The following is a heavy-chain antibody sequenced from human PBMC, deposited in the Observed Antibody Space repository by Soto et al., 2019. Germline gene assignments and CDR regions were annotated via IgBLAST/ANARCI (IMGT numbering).Heavy chain of an antibody. J-gene: IGHJ4*02. D-gene: IGHD2-2*01. CDR3: AAHLGYCTSTSCYFNY. V-gene: IGHV4-34*01. CDR2: VNHSGGT. CDR1: GGSFTGYY. Sequence: SETLSLTCAVYGGSFTGYYWSWIRQPPGKGLEWIGEVNHSGGTNYNPSLKSRVTISVGTSKNQFSLKLSSVTAADTAMYYCAAHLGYCTSTSCYFNYWGQGTLVTVSS.